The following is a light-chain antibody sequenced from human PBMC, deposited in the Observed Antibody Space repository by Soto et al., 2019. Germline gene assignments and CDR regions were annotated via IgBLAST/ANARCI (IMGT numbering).Light chain of an antibody. V-gene: IGKV3-20*01. J-gene: IGKJ3*01. CDR2: GAS. CDR1: QRVSSNF. Sequence: EIVLTQSPGTLSLSPGERATLSCGASQRVSSNFLAWYQQKPGQAPRLLIYGASNRATGIPDRFSGSGSGTDFTLTISRLEPEDFAVYYCQHYGSSPFTFGPGTKVDIK. CDR3: QHYGSSPFT.